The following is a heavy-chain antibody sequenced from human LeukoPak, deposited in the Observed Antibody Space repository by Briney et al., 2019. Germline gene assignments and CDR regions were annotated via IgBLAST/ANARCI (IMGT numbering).Heavy chain of an antibody. V-gene: IGHV3-69-1*01. CDR2: IGGDGIA. CDR1: GFTFTDHP. CDR3: AKDRANWAIDD. Sequence: GGSLRLSCVASGFTFTDHPMNWVRQAPGKGLEWIPYIGGDGIAFYADSVKGRFTAPKDDARKSMYLQMNSLRVEDTAVYYCAKDRANWAIDDWGQGTQVTVSS. D-gene: IGHD3-16*01. J-gene: IGHJ4*02.